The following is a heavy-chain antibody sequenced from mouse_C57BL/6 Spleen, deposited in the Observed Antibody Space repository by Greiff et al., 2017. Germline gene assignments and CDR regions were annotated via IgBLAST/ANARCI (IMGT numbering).Heavy chain of an antibody. Sequence: QVQLKESGPELVKPGASVKISCKASGYAFSSSWMNWVKQRPGKGLEWIGRIYPGDGDTNYNGKFKGKATLTADKSSSTAYMQLSSLTSEDSAVYFCARQLRLRDSYAIDYWCQGPSLTVPS. D-gene: IGHD3-2*02. V-gene: IGHV1-82*01. CDR1: GYAFSSSW. J-gene: IGHJ4*01. CDR2: IYPGDGDT. CDR3: ARQLRLRDSYAIDY.